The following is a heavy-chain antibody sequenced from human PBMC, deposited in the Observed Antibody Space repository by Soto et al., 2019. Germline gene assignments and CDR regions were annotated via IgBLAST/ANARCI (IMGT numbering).Heavy chain of an antibody. D-gene: IGHD2-2*01. CDR2: ISDSGATS. Sequence: GSLRLSCVASGFSLSSHAVSWVRQTPEKGLEWVSSISDSGATSSYADFVKGRFTISRDNAKNSVYLQMNSLRAEDTAVYYCARDIGVGPAGFDYWGQGTLVTV. CDR1: GFSLSSHA. CDR3: ARDIGVGPAGFDY. V-gene: IGHV3-23*01. J-gene: IGHJ4*02.